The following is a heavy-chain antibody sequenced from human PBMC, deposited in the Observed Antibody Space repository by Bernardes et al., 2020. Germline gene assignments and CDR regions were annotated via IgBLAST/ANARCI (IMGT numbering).Heavy chain of an antibody. CDR2: ISLSVGTT. Sequence: ASVKVSCKASGYSFTGYFIHWVRQAPGQGLEWMGLISLSVGTTSYAQKFQGRVTVTMDTSTNTVYMELSSLRSEDTAMYYCAREYGSTYYFDYWGQGTLVTVSS. CDR3: AREYGSTYYFDY. V-gene: IGHV1-46*01. J-gene: IGHJ4*02. CDR1: GYSFTGYF. D-gene: IGHD3-10*01.